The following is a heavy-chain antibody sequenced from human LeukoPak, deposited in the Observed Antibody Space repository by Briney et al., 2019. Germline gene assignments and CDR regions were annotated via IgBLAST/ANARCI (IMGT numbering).Heavy chain of an antibody. CDR3: AKDLFGGPARAYFDY. J-gene: IGHJ4*02. CDR1: GFTFSIYP. V-gene: IGHV3-23*01. Sequence: GGSLRLSCAASGFTFSIYPLTWVHQAPGKGLEWVSSISGSGIHAYYSNSVEGRFITSRDNSKNTLFLQMNSLRADDTAVYYCAKDLFGGPARAYFDYWGQGALVTVSS. D-gene: IGHD3-16*01. CDR2: ISGSGIHA.